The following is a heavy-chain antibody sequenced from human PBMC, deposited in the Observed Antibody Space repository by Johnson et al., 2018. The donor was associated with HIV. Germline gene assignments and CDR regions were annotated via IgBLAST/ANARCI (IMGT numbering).Heavy chain of an antibody. J-gene: IGHJ3*02. CDR3: ARRIAAADDAFDI. V-gene: IGHV3-30*04. CDR1: GFTFSTYA. D-gene: IGHD6-25*01. CDR2: ISYDGSNK. Sequence: QVQLVESGGGVVQPGRSLRLSCAASGFTFSTYAMHWVRQAPGKGLEWVAVISYDGSNKYSADSVKGRFTISRDNSKTTLYLQMNSLRAEDTAMYYCARRIAAADDAFDIWGHGTMVTVSS.